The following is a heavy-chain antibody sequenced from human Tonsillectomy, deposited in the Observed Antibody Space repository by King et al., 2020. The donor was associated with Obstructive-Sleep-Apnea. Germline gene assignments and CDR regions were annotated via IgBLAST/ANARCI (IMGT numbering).Heavy chain of an antibody. CDR2: IYSGGST. D-gene: IGHD2-15*01. V-gene: IGHV3-53*04. CDR1: GFTVSSNY. CDR3: ARENGEGCCSGGSCLYYYYGMDV. Sequence: VQLVESGGGLVQPGGSLRLSCAASGFTVSSNYMSWVRQAPGKGLEWVSVIYSGGSTYYADSVKGRFTISRHNSKNTLYLQMNSLRTEDTAVYYCARENGEGCCSGGSCLYYYYGMDVWGQGTTVTVSS. J-gene: IGHJ6*02.